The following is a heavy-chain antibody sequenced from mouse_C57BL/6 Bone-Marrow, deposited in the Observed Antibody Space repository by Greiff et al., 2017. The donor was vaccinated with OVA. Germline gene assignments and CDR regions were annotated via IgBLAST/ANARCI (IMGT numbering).Heavy chain of an antibody. D-gene: IGHD1-1*01. V-gene: IGHV7-3*01. J-gene: IGHJ2*01. Sequence: EVKLVESGGGLVQPGGSLSLSCAASGFTFTDYYMSWVRQPPGKALEWLGFIRNKANGYTTEYSASVKGRFTISRDNSQSILYLQMNALRAEDSATYYCARYISGSSWDYWGQGTTLTVSS. CDR3: ARYISGSSWDY. CDR2: IRNKANGYTT. CDR1: GFTFTDYY.